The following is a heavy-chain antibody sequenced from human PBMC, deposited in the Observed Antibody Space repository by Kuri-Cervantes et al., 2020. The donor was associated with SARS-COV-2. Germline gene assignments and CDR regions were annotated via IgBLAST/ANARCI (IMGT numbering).Heavy chain of an antibody. CDR3: PREMAGDYYYMDV. Sequence: GESLKISCAASGFTFSSYAMHWVRQAPGKGLEWVAVISYDGSNKYYADSVKGRFTIYRDNCKNTLYLPMNSLRAEDTAVYYCPREMAGDYYYMDVWGKGTTVTVSS. CDR1: GFTFSSYA. CDR2: ISYDGSNK. J-gene: IGHJ6*03. V-gene: IGHV3-30-3*01. D-gene: IGHD5-24*01.